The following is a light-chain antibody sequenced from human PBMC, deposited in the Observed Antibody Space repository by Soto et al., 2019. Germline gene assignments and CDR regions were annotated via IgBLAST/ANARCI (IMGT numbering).Light chain of an antibody. CDR2: GAS. V-gene: IGKV1-39*01. Sequence: DIQMTQSPSSLSASVGDRVNITCRASKSISSYLNWYQHKPGTAPKLLIYGASRLQSGVPSRFTGSGSRTDFTLIINSLQPEDCATYFCQQSNSSPYTFGQGTRLEIK. CDR1: KSISSY. J-gene: IGKJ2*01. CDR3: QQSNSSPYT.